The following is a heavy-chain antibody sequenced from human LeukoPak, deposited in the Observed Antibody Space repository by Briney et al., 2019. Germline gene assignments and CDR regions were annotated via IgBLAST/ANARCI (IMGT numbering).Heavy chain of an antibody. J-gene: IGHJ1*01. Sequence: GGSLRLSCAASGFTFSSYWMSWVRQAPGKGLEWVANIKQDGSEKYYVDSVKGRFTISRDNAKNSLYLQMNSLRAEDTAVYYCARDSGYCSSTSCSSGYFQHWGQGTLVTVSS. D-gene: IGHD2-2*01. CDR3: ARDSGYCSSTSCSSGYFQH. CDR1: GFTFSSYW. CDR2: IKQDGSEK. V-gene: IGHV3-7*01.